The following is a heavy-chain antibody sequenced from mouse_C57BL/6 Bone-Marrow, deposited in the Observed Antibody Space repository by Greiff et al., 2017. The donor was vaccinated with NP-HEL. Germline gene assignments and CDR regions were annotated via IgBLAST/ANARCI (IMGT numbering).Heavy chain of an antibody. D-gene: IGHD2-3*01. J-gene: IGHJ3*01. CDR3: TTWSYDGYYWFAY. CDR2: IDPENGDT. CDR1: GFNIKDDY. V-gene: IGHV14-4*01. Sequence: VQLQQSGAELVRPGASVKLSCTASGFNIKDDYMHWVKQRPEQGLEWIGWIDPENGDTEYASKFQGKATRTADKSSNTAYLQLSSLTSEDTAVYYCTTWSYDGYYWFAYWGQGTLVTVSA.